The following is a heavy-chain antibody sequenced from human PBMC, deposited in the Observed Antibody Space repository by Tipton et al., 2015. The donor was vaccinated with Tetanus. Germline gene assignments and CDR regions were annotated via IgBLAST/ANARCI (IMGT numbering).Heavy chain of an antibody. V-gene: IGHV4-31*03. CDR2: IYYSGST. J-gene: IGHJ4*02. D-gene: IGHD3-10*01. Sequence: TLSLTCTVSGGSISSGGYYWSWIRQHPGKGLEWIGYIYYSGSTYYNPSLKSRVTISVDTSKYQFSLKLSSVTAADTAVYYCARTYYYGSGSYGGLDYWGQGTLVTVSS. CDR1: GGSISSGGYY. CDR3: ARTYYYGSGSYGGLDY.